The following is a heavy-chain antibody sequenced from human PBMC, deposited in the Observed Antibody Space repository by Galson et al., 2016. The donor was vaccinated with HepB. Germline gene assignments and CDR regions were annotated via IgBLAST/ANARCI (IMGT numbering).Heavy chain of an antibody. V-gene: IGHV1-69*06. CDR3: ASLLVTLDAFNI. CDR1: GGTLRNYA. CDR2: IGPFSGTP. Sequence: SVKVSCKASGGTLRNYAINWLRQAPGQGLEWMGGIGPFSGTPKYAQRFQGRVTIAADTSASTVYIYLISVRSEDTAVYYCASLLVTLDAFNIWGQGTMVTVSS. D-gene: IGHD3-9*01. J-gene: IGHJ3*02.